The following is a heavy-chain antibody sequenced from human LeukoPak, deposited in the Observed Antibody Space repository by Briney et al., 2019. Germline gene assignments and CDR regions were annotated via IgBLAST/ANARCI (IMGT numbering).Heavy chain of an antibody. V-gene: IGHV3-7*03. D-gene: IGHD3-16*01. CDR3: ARGGGLDV. CDR2: INHNGNVN. CDR1: GCTFSSYW. Sequence: GGSLRLSCASSGCTFSSYWMNWARQAPGKGLEWVASINHNGNVNYYVDSVKGRFTISRDNAKNSLYLQMSNLRAEDTAVYFCARGGGLDVWGQGATVTVSS. J-gene: IGHJ6*02.